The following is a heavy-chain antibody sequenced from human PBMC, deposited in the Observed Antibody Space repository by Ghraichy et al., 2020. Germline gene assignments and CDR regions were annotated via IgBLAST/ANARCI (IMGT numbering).Heavy chain of an antibody. CDR3: TIDLPGY. J-gene: IGHJ4*02. CDR1: GFTFRNYW. V-gene: IGHV3-7*02. CDR2: INVDGSER. D-gene: IGHD3/OR15-3a*01. Sequence: GESLNISCTASGFTFRNYWMTWVRQAPGKGLEYVANINVDGSERHYMDSVKGRFTITRDDAKNVLYLQMNSLSAEDTAVYFCTIDLPGYWGQGTRVTVSS.